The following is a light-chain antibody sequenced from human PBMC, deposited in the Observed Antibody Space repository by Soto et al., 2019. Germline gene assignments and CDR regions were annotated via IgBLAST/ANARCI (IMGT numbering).Light chain of an antibody. CDR3: QQRSDRLPIT. CDR2: AAS. CDR1: QSVSTY. V-gene: IGKV3-11*01. J-gene: IGKJ5*01. Sequence: DIVMTQSPATVPVSPGERATLSCRASQSVSTYLAWYQQKPGQAPRLLIYAASNRATGIPGRFSGSGSGTDFTLTISSLEPEDSAVYYCQQRSDRLPITFGQGTRLEI.